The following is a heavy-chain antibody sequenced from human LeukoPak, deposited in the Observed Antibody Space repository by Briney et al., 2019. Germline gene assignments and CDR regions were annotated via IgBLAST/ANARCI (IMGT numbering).Heavy chain of an antibody. V-gene: IGHV3-30*02. CDR3: APIAAAGILDGYYYYMDV. CDR1: GFTFTNTW. J-gene: IGHJ6*03. D-gene: IGHD6-13*01. Sequence: PGGSLRLSCAASGFTFTNTWMSWVRQAPGKGLEWVAFIRYDGSNKYYADSVKGRFTISRDNSKNTLYLQMNSLRAEDTAVYYCAPIAAAGILDGYYYYMDVWGKGTTVTVSS. CDR2: IRYDGSNK.